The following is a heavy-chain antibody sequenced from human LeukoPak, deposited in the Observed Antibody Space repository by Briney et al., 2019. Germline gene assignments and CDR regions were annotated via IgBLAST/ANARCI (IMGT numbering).Heavy chain of an antibody. J-gene: IGHJ4*02. CDR3: AKNRGYSYALGY. V-gene: IGHV3-7*01. CDR1: GFTFSSYW. Sequence: GGSLRLSCAASGFTFSSYWMSWVRQTPGKGLEWVANIKQDGSEKYYVDSVKGRFTISRDNAKNSLYLQMNSLRAGDTAVYYCAKNRGYSYALGYWGQGTLVTVSS. D-gene: IGHD5-18*01. CDR2: IKQDGSEK.